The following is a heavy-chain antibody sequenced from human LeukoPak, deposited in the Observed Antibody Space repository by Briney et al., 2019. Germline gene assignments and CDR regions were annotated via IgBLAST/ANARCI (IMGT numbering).Heavy chain of an antibody. Sequence: ASVKVSCKASGGTFSSYAISWVRQDPVQGLECMGGIIPIFGTANYAQKFQGRVTITADESTSTAYMELSSLRSEDTAVYYCARVRYTVTTTDVRFDPWGQGTLVTVSS. CDR2: IIPIFGTA. V-gene: IGHV1-69*13. D-gene: IGHD4-17*01. CDR1: GGTFSSYA. CDR3: ARVRYTVTTTDVRFDP. J-gene: IGHJ5*02.